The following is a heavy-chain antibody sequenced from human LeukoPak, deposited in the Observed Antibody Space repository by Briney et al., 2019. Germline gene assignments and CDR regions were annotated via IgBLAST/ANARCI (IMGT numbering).Heavy chain of an antibody. Sequence: ASVKVSCKASGYTFTGYYMHWVRQAPGQGLEWMGWINPNSGGTNYAQKFQGRVTMTRDTSISTAYMELSRLRSDDTAVYYCARGQSSGWYDLNWFDPWGQGTLVTVSS. J-gene: IGHJ5*02. CDR1: GYTFTGYY. CDR3: ARGQSSGWYDLNWFDP. D-gene: IGHD6-19*01. CDR2: INPNSGGT. V-gene: IGHV1-2*02.